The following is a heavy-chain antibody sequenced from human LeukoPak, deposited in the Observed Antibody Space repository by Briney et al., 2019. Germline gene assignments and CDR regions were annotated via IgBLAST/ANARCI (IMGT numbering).Heavy chain of an antibody. CDR3: ARGPGIAVAVDY. Sequence: SETLSLTCAVYGGSFSGYYWSWIRQPPGKGLEWIGEINHSGSTYYNPSLKSRVTISVDTSKNQFSLKLSSVTAADTAVYYCARGPGIAVAVDYWGQGTLVTVSS. D-gene: IGHD6-19*01. CDR2: INHSGST. CDR1: GGSFSGYY. V-gene: IGHV4-34*01. J-gene: IGHJ4*02.